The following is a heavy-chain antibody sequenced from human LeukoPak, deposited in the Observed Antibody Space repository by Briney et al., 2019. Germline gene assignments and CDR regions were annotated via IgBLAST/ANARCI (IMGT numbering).Heavy chain of an antibody. CDR1: GFTFDDYA. V-gene: IGHV3-43*02. J-gene: IGHJ4*02. Sequence: PGGSLRLSCAASGFTFDDYAMHWVRQAPGKGLEWVSLISGDGGSTYYADSVKGRFTIPRDNAKNSLYLQMNSLRAEDTAVYYCARIGAGSSRDYWGQGTLVTVSS. CDR2: ISGDGGST. CDR3: ARIGAGSSRDY. D-gene: IGHD6-13*01.